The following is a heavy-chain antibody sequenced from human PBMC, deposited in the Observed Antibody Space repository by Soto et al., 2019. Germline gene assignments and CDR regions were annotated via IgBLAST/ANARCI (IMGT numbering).Heavy chain of an antibody. CDR3: ARYRRQAVAGYTLDN. CDR2: DYNSGST. J-gene: IGHJ4*02. CDR1: GGSISSNY. V-gene: IGHV4-59*01. Sequence: LSLTCTVSGGSISSNYWTWIRQPPGKGLEWIGYDYNSGSTNYNPSLKSRVTISEDTSKSQFSLKVNSMTAAHTAVYYCARYRRQAVAGYTLDNWGQGILVTVSS. D-gene: IGHD6-13*01.